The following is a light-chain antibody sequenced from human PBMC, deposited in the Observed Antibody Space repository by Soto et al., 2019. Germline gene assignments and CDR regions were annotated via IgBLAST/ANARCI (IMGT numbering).Light chain of an antibody. V-gene: IGLV2-14*01. Sequence: QSALTQPASVSGSPGQSITISCTGTSSDVGGYNYVSWYQQHPGKPPKLMIYEVSNWPSGVSNRFSGSKSGNTASLTISGLQAEDEADYYCRSYTSSSTVVFGGGTKVTVL. J-gene: IGLJ2*01. CDR3: RSYTSSSTVV. CDR1: SSDVGGYNY. CDR2: EVS.